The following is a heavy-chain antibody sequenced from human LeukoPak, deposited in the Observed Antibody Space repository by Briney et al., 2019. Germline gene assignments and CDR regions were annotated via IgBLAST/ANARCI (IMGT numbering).Heavy chain of an antibody. D-gene: IGHD3-10*01. CDR2: ISSSGSTI. CDR3: ARDLYYYGSGSLPDY. Sequence: GGSLRLSCAASGFTFSDYYMSWIRQAPGKGLEWVSYISSSGSTIYYADSVKGRFTISRDNSKNTMYLQMNSLRAEDTAVYYCARDLYYYGSGSLPDYWGQGTLVTVSS. J-gene: IGHJ4*02. CDR1: GFTFSDYY. V-gene: IGHV3-11*04.